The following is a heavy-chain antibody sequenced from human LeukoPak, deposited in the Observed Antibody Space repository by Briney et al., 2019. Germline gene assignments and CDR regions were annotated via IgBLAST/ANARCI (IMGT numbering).Heavy chain of an antibody. Sequence: SGRTLVQPTQTLTLTCTFSGFSLSPSAVGVGWIRQPPGKALEWLALIYWDDDKRYSPSLKSSITITKDTSKNQVVLTMTNMDPVDTATYYCAHEPVGGPDYWGQGTLVTVSS. J-gene: IGHJ4*02. CDR3: AHEPVGGPDY. CDR1: GFSLSPSAVG. CDR2: IYWDDDK. V-gene: IGHV2-5*02. D-gene: IGHD1-14*01.